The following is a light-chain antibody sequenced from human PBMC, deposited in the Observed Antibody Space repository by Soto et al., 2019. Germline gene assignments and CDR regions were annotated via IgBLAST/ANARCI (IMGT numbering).Light chain of an antibody. J-gene: IGKJ2*01. V-gene: IGKV2-30*01. CDR1: QSLVFSDGHTY. Sequence: DVMMTQSPLSLPVTLGQPASISCRSSQSLVFSDGHTYLNWFLQRPGQPPRRLIYKVSNRDSGVPDRFSGSGSSTDFTLRISRVEAEDVGVYYCMQGTHWPPYTFGQGTKLEIK. CDR2: KVS. CDR3: MQGTHWPPYT.